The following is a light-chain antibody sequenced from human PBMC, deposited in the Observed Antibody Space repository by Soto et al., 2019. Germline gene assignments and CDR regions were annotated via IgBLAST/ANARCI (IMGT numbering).Light chain of an antibody. CDR3: SSYTSSNTVV. V-gene: IGLV2-14*01. Sequence: QPVLTQPASVSGSPGQSITISCTRTSSDVGGYNYVSWYQQHPGKAPKLMIYDVSNRPSGVSNRFSASKSGNTASLTISGLQAEDEADYYCSSYTSSNTVVFGGGTKLTVL. CDR1: SSDVGGYNY. CDR2: DVS. J-gene: IGLJ2*01.